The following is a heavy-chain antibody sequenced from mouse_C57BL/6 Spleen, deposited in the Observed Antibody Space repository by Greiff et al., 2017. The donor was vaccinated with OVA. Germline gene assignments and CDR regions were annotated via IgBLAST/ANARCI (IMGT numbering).Heavy chain of an antibody. Sequence: VHLVESGPELVKPGASVKISCKASGYSFTSYYIHWVKQRPGQGLEWIGWIYPGSGNTKYNEKFKGKATLTADTSSSTAYMQLSSLTSEDSAVYYCARMGYYEYDAWFAYWGQGTLVTVSA. D-gene: IGHD2-4*01. V-gene: IGHV1-66*01. J-gene: IGHJ3*01. CDR3: ARMGYYEYDAWFAY. CDR1: GYSFTSYY. CDR2: IYPGSGNT.